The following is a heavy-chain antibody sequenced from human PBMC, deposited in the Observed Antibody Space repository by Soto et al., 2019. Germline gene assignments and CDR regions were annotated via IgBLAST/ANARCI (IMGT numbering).Heavy chain of an antibody. Sequence: SETMSLTCTVSGASLTNYYWNWIRQPPGKGLEWIGYIYYSGSTDYNPSLKSRVTMSLDTSKNQFSLKLTSVTAADTAVYYCARHSRVGLGELFKIDFWGQGTLVTVSS. D-gene: IGHD3-16*01. CDR3: ARHSRVGLGELFKIDF. CDR2: IYYSGST. CDR1: GASLTNYY. J-gene: IGHJ4*02. V-gene: IGHV4-59*08.